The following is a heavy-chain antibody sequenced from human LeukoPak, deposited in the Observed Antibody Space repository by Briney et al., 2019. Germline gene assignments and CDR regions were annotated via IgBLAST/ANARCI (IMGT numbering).Heavy chain of an antibody. J-gene: IGHJ4*02. D-gene: IGHD3-22*01. CDR3: ARGALRRQEYYYDSSGYPHDY. CDR1: GFTLSTYA. V-gene: IGHV3-21*01. Sequence: PGGSLRLSCAASGFTLSTYAMSWVRQAPGKGLEWVSSISSSSSYIYYADSVKGRFTISRDNAKNSLYLQMNSLRAEDTAVYYCARGALRRQEYYYDSSGYPHDYWGQGTLVTVSS. CDR2: ISSSSSYI.